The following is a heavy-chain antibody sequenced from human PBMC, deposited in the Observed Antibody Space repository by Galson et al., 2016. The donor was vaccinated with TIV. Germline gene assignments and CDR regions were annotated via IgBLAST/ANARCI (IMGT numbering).Heavy chain of an antibody. J-gene: IGHJ6*02. CDR3: ASPRHGGFLRFSMDV. V-gene: IGHV3-30*14. D-gene: IGHD3-3*01. CDR1: TIHFSTFA. CDR2: ISYDSTNT. Sequence: SLRLSCAASTIHFSTFAMHWVRQAPGRGLEWFAVISYDSTNTYYADSVKGRFTISRDNDRNTLYLQLNNLRPEDTAVYYCASPRHGGFLRFSMDVWGQGTTVTVS.